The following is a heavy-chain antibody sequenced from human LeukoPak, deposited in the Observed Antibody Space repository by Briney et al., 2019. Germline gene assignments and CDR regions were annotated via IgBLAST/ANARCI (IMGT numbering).Heavy chain of an antibody. V-gene: IGHV3-21*01. CDR2: ITSSSTYI. CDR1: GFTFSAYS. J-gene: IGHJ4*02. Sequence: GGSLRLSCAASGFTFSAYSMNWVRQAPGKGLEWVSSITSSSTYIYYADLVKGRFTISRDNAKNSLYLQMGSLRAEDTAVYYCARGSCSTTNCPSFDYWGQGTLVTVSS. CDR3: ARGSCSTTNCPSFDY. D-gene: IGHD2-2*01.